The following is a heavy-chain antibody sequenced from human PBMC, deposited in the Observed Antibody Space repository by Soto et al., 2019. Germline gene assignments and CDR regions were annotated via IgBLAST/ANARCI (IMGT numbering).Heavy chain of an antibody. Sequence: SETLSLTCAVYGGSFSGYYWSWIRQPPGKGLEWIGEINHSGSTNYNPSLKSRVTISVDTSKNQFSLKLSSVTAADTAVYYCARLRIVVVVAATRHNWFDPWGQGTLVTVSS. V-gene: IGHV4-34*01. D-gene: IGHD2-15*01. CDR3: ARLRIVVVVAATRHNWFDP. CDR2: INHSGST. J-gene: IGHJ5*02. CDR1: GGSFSGYY.